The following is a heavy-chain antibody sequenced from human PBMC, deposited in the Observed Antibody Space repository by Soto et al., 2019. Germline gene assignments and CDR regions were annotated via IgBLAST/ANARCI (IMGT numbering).Heavy chain of an antibody. Sequence: GGSLRLSCAASGFTFSSYAMHWVRQAPGKGLEWVSVISYDGSNKYYADSVKGRFTISRDNSKNTLYLQMNSLRAEDTAVYYCARNKGWLDYYYYGMDVWGQGTTVTVSS. V-gene: IGHV3-30-3*01. J-gene: IGHJ6*02. CDR2: ISYDGSNK. CDR3: ARNKGWLDYYYYGMDV. CDR1: GFTFSSYA. D-gene: IGHD3-22*01.